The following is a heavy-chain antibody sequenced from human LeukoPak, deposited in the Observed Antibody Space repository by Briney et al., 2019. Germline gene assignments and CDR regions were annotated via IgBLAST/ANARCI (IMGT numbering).Heavy chain of an antibody. V-gene: IGHV3-15*01. Sequence: GGSLRLSCAASGFTFSQYGMHWVRQAPGKGLEWVGRIKSKTDGGTTDYAAPVKGRFTISRDDSKNTLYLQMNSLKTEDTAVYYCTISGSPPNFDYWGQGTLVTVSS. D-gene: IGHD1-26*01. CDR1: GFTFSQYG. J-gene: IGHJ4*02. CDR2: IKSKTDGGTT. CDR3: TISGSPPNFDY.